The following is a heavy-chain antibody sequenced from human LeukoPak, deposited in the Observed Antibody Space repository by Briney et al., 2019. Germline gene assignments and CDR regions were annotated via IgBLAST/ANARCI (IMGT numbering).Heavy chain of an antibody. J-gene: IGHJ4*02. CDR2: ISGSGGST. CDR3: ASVVASVKQYYYGSGSDSLADY. CDR1: GFTFSSYA. D-gene: IGHD3-10*01. V-gene: IGHV3-23*01. Sequence: PGGSLRLSCAASGFTFSSYAMSWVRQAPGKGLEWVSAISGSGGSTYYADSVKGRFTISRDNAKNSLYLQMNSLRAEDTAVYYCASVVASVKQYYYGSGSDSLADYWGQGTLVTVSS.